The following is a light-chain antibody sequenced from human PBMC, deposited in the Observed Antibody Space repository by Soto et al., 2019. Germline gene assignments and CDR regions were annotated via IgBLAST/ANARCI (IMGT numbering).Light chain of an antibody. CDR3: SSYTAINTVT. J-gene: IGLJ2*01. CDR2: EVT. Sequence: QSVLTQPASVSGSPGQPITISCTGTSSDVGGYNYVSWYQQHPGKGPKLMIYEVTNRPSGVSFRFSGSKSGNTASLTISGLQAEDEADYYCSSYTAINTVTFGGGTKVTVL. CDR1: SSDVGGYNY. V-gene: IGLV2-14*01.